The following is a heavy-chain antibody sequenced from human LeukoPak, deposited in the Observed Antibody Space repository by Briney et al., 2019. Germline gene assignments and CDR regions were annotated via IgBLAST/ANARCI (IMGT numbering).Heavy chain of an antibody. J-gene: IGHJ4*02. D-gene: IGHD3-3*01. Sequence: GGSLRLSCAASGFTFSSYWMHWVRQAPGKGLVWVSRINSGGSSTSYADSVKGRFTISRDNAKNTLYLQMNSLRAEDTAVYYCASDFWSGYYPPMGVNYWGQGTLVTVSS. CDR1: GFTFSSYW. V-gene: IGHV3-74*01. CDR2: INSGGSST. CDR3: ASDFWSGYYPPMGVNY.